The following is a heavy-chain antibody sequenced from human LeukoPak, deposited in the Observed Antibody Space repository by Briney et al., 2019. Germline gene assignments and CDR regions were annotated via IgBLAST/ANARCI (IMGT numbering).Heavy chain of an antibody. CDR3: ARGIVYAMSYYYYYYYMDV. J-gene: IGHJ6*03. CDR1: GGYFSGYY. V-gene: IGHV4-34*01. D-gene: IGHD2-8*01. CDR2: INHSGST. Sequence: PSETLSLTCAVYGGYFSGYYWSWLRQPPGKGLEWIGEINHSGSTNYNPSLKSRVTISVDTSKNQFSLKLSSVTAADTAVYYCARGIVYAMSYYYYYYYMDVWGKGTTVTVSS.